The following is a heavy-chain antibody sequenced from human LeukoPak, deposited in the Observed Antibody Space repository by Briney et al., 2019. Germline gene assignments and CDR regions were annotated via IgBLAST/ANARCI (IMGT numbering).Heavy chain of an antibody. Sequence: SETLSLTCSVSGGSISGYYWSWIRQPPGKGLEWIGYIYYTGSTNYNPSLKSRVTISVDTSKNHFSLKLTSVTAADTAVYYCARGGWSLDYWGQGMLVTVSS. CDR2: IYYTGST. V-gene: IGHV4-59*01. CDR1: GGSISGYY. J-gene: IGHJ4*02. D-gene: IGHD2-15*01. CDR3: ARGGWSLDY.